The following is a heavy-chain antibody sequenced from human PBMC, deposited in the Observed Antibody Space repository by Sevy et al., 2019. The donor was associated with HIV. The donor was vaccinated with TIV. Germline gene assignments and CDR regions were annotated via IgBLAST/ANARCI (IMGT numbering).Heavy chain of an antibody. CDR3: ARDSVNGIMEAFDI. CDR2: IWNDGSKK. Sequence: GGSLRLSCAASGFSLSSYGMHWVRQAPGKGLDWVAVIWNDGSKKFYADSVKGRFTISRDNSKQTLYLQMNSLRVEDTAVYYCARDSVNGIMEAFDIWGQGTMVTVSS. D-gene: IGHD1-20*01. V-gene: IGHV3-33*01. J-gene: IGHJ3*02. CDR1: GFSLSSYG.